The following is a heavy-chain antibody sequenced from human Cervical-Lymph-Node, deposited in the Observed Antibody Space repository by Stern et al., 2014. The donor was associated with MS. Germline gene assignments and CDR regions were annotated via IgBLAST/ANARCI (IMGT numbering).Heavy chain of an antibody. Sequence: QVQLVESGGGVVQPGTSLRLSCTGSRFTVRRYGIHWVRQAPGKGPEWVSVTSYDGGNRQYADSVKGRFTISRDNSKNTVYLHLNSLRPEDTGVYHCAKDRRGGYNYLYGMDVWGQGTTVTVS. D-gene: IGHD5-18*01. V-gene: IGHV3-30*18. CDR3: AKDRRGGYNYLYGMDV. CDR2: TSYDGGNR. CDR1: RFTVRRYG. J-gene: IGHJ6*02.